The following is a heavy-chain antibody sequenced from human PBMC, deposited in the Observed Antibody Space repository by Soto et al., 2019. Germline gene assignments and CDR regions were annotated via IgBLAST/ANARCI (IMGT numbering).Heavy chain of an antibody. CDR1: GVTLSDYA. D-gene: IGHD2-21*02. CDR3: AKSTYCAGDCYSKDFDA. V-gene: IGHV3-23*01. J-gene: IGHJ4*02. Sequence: DVQLLESGGGLVQPGGSLRLSCAVSGVTLSDYAMSWVRQAPGEGLEWVSSIRLAAGNTHYADSVRGRFTISRDNLKNILYLQMNYLRAEDTAPYYCAKSTYCAGDCYSKDFDAWGQGTLVTVS. CDR2: IRLAAGNT.